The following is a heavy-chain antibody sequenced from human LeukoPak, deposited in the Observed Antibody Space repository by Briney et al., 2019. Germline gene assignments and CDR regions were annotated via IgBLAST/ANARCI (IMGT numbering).Heavy chain of an antibody. V-gene: IGHV1-2*02. CDR1: GYTFTGYY. Sequence: ASVKVSCKASGYTFTGYYIHWVRQAPGQGLEWMGWINPNSGDTNYAQKFQGRVTMTRDTSISTAYMELSRLRSDDTSVYYCARDGGYNWNDVDYWGQGTLVTVSS. CDR2: INPNSGDT. J-gene: IGHJ4*02. CDR3: ARDGGYNWNDVDY. D-gene: IGHD1-1*01.